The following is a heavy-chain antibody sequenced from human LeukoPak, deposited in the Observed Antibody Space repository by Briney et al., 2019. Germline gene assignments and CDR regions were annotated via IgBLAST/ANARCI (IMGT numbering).Heavy chain of an antibody. J-gene: IGHJ5*02. CDR3: ARDPLLWFGELPSSGNWFDP. CDR2: INPNSGGT. CDR1: GYTFTGYY. V-gene: IGHV1-2*02. D-gene: IGHD3-10*01. Sequence: ASVKVSCKASGYTFTGYYMHWVRQAPGQGLEWMGWINPNSGGTNYAQKFQGRVTMTRDTSISTAYMELSRLRSDDTAVYYCARDPLLWFGELPSSGNWFDPWGQGTLVTVSS.